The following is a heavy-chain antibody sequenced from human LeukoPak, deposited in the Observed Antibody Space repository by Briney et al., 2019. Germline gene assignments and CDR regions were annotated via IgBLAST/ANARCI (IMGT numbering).Heavy chain of an antibody. CDR1: GYAFTSYD. Sequence: ASVKVSCKASGYAFTSYDINRVRQATGQGLEWMGYMNPNSGNRGSAQKFQGRLTMTSNTSISTAYMELSGLMSEDTAVYYCASELRHQDYWGQGTLVTVSS. V-gene: IGHV1-8*01. D-gene: IGHD2-15*01. CDR3: ASELRHQDY. CDR2: MNPNSGNR. J-gene: IGHJ4*02.